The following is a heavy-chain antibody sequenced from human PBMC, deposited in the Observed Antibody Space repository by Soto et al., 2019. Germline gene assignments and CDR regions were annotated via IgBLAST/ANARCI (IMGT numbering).Heavy chain of an antibody. CDR1: GYTFTSYA. CDR2: INAGNGNT. CDR3: ARAMADILTGYSRNWFDP. J-gene: IGHJ5*02. Sequence: ASVKVSCKASGYTFTSYAMHWVRQAPGQRLEWMGWINAGNGNTKYSQKFQGRVTITRDTSASTAYMELSSLRSEDTAVYYCARAMADILTGYSRNWFDPWGQGTLVA. V-gene: IGHV1-3*01. D-gene: IGHD3-9*01.